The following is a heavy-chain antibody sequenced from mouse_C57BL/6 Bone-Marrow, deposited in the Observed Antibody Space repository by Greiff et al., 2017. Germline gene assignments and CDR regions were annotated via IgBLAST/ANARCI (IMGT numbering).Heavy chain of an antibody. Sequence: VQLQQSGAELARPGASVKMSCKASGYTFTSYTMHWVKQRPGQGLEWIGYINPSSGYTKYNQKFKDKATLTADKSSSTAYMLLSSLTSEDSAVCYCARSETGKTLDYWGQGTTLTVSS. V-gene: IGHV1-4*01. CDR1: GYTFTSYT. CDR3: ARSETGKTLDY. D-gene: IGHD2-14*01. CDR2: INPSSGYT. J-gene: IGHJ2*01.